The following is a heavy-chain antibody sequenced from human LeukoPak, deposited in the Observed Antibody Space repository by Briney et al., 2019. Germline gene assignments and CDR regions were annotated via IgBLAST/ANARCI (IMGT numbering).Heavy chain of an antibody. CDR3: TRDSGTYNWFDP. D-gene: IGHD1-26*01. J-gene: IGHJ5*02. V-gene: IGHV3-73*01. CDR1: GFTFSGSA. Sequence: GESLRLSCAASGFTFSGSAIHWGRQSSGKGLEWVGQINKKDKGYATATAYAASVKGRFTISRDDSINTAYLQMKSLKTEDTALYYCTRDSGTYNWFDPWGQGTLVTVSA. CDR2: INKKDKGYATAT.